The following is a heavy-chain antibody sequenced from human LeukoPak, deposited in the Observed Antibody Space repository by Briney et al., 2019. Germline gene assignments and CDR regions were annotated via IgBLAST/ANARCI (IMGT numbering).Heavy chain of an antibody. J-gene: IGHJ4*02. CDR1: GGSISSYY. CDR2: IYYSGST. Sequence: SETLSLTCTVSGGSISSYYWSWIRQPPGKGLEWIGYIYYSGSTNYNPSLKSRVTISVDTSKNQFSLKLSSVTAADTAVYYCARGGGWSPYYFDYWGRGTLVTVSS. CDR3: ARGGGWSPYYFDY. V-gene: IGHV4-59*08. D-gene: IGHD6-19*01.